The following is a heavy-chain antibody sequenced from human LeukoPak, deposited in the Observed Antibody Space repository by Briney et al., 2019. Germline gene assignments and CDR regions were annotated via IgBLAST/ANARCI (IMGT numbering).Heavy chain of an antibody. CDR1: GFTFSSHG. CDR3: ARDLLGYSYDAYYFDF. Sequence: GRSLRLSCAASGFTFSSHGMHWVRQAPGKGLEWVAVIWYDGSKKYRADSVKGRFTISRDNSKNTLYLQMNSLRAEDTAVYYCARDLLGYSYDAYYFDFWGQGTLVTVSS. CDR2: IWYDGSKK. V-gene: IGHV3-33*01. J-gene: IGHJ4*02. D-gene: IGHD5-18*01.